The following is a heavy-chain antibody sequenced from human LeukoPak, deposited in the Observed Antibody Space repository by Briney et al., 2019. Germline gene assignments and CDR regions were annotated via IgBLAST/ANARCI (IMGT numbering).Heavy chain of an antibody. CDR3: ARVRYRLAETYIDY. Sequence: GASVKVSCKSSGYIFTGYYMHWVRQAPGPGLEWMGWINPNSGDTNYAQKFQGRVTMTRDTSISTAYMELSRLRSDDTAVYYCARVRYRLAETYIDYWGQGTLVTVSS. CDR2: INPNSGDT. V-gene: IGHV1-2*02. D-gene: IGHD3-16*01. CDR1: GYIFTGYY. J-gene: IGHJ4*02.